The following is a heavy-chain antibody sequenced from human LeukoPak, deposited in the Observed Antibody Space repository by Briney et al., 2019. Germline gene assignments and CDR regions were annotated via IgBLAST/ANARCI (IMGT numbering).Heavy chain of an antibody. D-gene: IGHD5-12*01. CDR1: GYTFTSFD. J-gene: IGHJ6*02. Sequence: ASVKVSCKASGYTFTSFDINWVRQATGQGLEWMGWMNPNTGNTGYAQKFQGRVTMTRDTSISTAYMELSSLRSEDTAVYYCVRDDYPYGRDVWGQGTTVTVS. CDR3: VRDDYPYGRDV. V-gene: IGHV1-8*01. CDR2: MNPNTGNT.